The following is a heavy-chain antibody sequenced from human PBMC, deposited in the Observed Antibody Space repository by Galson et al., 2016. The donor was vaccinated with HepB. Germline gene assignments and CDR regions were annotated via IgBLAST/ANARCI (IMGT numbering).Heavy chain of an antibody. Sequence: ETLSLTCVVHDGSFSGYYWTWIRQPPGKGLEWIGEVNHGAGTKYSPSLKSRVTISSDTSKNHFSLNLTSVTAADPAVYFCARGLKRPYCTSASCYLRAMDIGGQGTTVNV. CDR2: VNHGAGT. CDR1: DGSFSGYY. J-gene: IGHJ6*02. V-gene: IGHV4-34*01. D-gene: IGHD2-2*01. CDR3: ARGLKRPYCTSASCYLRAMDI.